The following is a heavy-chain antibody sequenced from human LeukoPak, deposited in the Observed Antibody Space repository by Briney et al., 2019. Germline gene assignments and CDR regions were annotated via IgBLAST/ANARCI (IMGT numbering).Heavy chain of an antibody. D-gene: IGHD1-26*01. CDR2: IRYDGSNK. V-gene: IGHV3-30*02. J-gene: IGHJ4*02. Sequence: GGSLRLSCAASGFTFSSYGMHWVRQAPGKGLEWVAFIRYDGSNKYYADSVKGRFTISRDNSKNTLYLQMNSLRAEDTALYYCAKGVYSGTYYSDYWGQGTLVTVSS. CDR3: AKGVYSGTYYSDY. CDR1: GFTFSSYG.